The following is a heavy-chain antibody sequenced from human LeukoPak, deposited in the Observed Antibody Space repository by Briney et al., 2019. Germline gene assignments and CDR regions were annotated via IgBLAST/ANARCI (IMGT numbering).Heavy chain of an antibody. CDR2: ISGDGGST. D-gene: IGHD3-22*01. V-gene: IGHV3-43*02. Sequence: GGSLRLSCAASGFTFDDYAMHWVRQAPGKGLAWVSLISGDGGSTYYADSVKGRFTISRDNSKNSLYLQMNSLRTEDTALYYCAKGSPYYYDSSGYEMPGYYYYYMYVWGKGTTVTVSS. CDR1: GFTFDDYA. J-gene: IGHJ6*03. CDR3: AKGSPYYYDSSGYEMPGYYYYYMYV.